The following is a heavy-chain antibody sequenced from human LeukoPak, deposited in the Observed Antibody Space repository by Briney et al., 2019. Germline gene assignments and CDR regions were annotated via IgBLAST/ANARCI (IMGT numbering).Heavy chain of an antibody. CDR1: GFIFNKRG. V-gene: IGHV3-33*03. Sequence: GGSLSLSCGASGFIFNKRGMHWVRQAPGKGLEWVALISYDGSNKYYADSVKGRFTISRDNSKNTLYLQMNSLRAEDTAVYYCAKNYYYMDVWGKGTTVTISS. J-gene: IGHJ6*03. CDR3: AKNYYYMDV. CDR2: ISYDGSNK.